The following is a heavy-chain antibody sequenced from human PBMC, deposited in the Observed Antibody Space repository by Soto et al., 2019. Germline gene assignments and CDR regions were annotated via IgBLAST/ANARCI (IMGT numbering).Heavy chain of an antibody. CDR1: GFTFSAYA. CDR3: ARPGYYDYIWGSYLDY. CDR2: LSGSGGDT. D-gene: IGHD3-16*02. Sequence: GGSLRLSCAASGFTFSAYAMSWVRQAPGKGLEWVSALSGSGGDTYYADSAKGRFTISRDNSKNTLYLQMNSLRVDDTAVYYCARPGYYDYIWGSYLDYWGQGALVTVSS. J-gene: IGHJ4*02. V-gene: IGHV3-23*01.